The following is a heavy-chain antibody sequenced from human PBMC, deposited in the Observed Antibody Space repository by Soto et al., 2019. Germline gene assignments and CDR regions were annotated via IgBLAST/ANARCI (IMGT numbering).Heavy chain of an antibody. J-gene: IGHJ3*02. CDR1: GGSISSYY. D-gene: IGHD3-10*01. CDR2: IYYSGST. V-gene: IGHV4-59*01. CDR3: ARVWGGAFDI. Sequence: QVQLQESGPGLVKPSETLSLTCTVSGGSISSYYWSWIRQPPGKGLEWIGYIYYSGSTNYNPSLNSRVTISVAPSKNQFSLKLSSVTAADTAVYYCARVWGGAFDIWGQGTMVTVSS.